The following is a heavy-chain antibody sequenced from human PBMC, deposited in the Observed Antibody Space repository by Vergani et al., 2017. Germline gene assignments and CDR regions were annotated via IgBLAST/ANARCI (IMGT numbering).Heavy chain of an antibody. CDR1: GFTFSSYA. J-gene: IGHJ4*02. CDR3: AREGGGYCSGGSCLRGAYFDY. V-gene: IGHV3-30-3*01. Sequence: QVQLVESGGGVVQPGRSLRLPCEASGFTFSSYAMHWVRLDPGKGLGWVAVISDDGSNNNYDDSVKGRFTISRDNSKTTVYLQMNSLRAEDTAVYYCAREGGGYCSGGSCLRGAYFDYWGQGTLVTVSA. CDR2: ISDDGSNN. D-gene: IGHD2-15*01.